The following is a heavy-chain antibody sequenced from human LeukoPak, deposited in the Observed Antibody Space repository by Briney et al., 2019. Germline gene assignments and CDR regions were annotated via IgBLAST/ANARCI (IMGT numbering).Heavy chain of an antibody. Sequence: PLETLPLTCAVSGGSISSRNWWSWVRQPPGKGLEWIGEIYHSGSTNYNPSLKTRVTISVDKSKNQFSLKLSSVTAADTAVYYCARASHDYGDYSHFDYWGQGTLVTVSS. CDR3: ARASHDYGDYSHFDY. CDR1: GGSISSRNW. D-gene: IGHD4-17*01. J-gene: IGHJ4*02. V-gene: IGHV4-4*02. CDR2: IYHSGST.